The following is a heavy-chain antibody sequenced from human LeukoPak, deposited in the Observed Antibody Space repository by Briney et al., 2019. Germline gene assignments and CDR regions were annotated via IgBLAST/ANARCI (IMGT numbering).Heavy chain of an antibody. CDR1: GYKFTAYN. D-gene: IGHD6-19*01. CDR3: ARVWDASGWSNWFDP. V-gene: IGHV1-2*02. J-gene: IGHJ5*02. Sequence: ASVRVSCKSSGYKFTAYNIHWIRQAPGQGPECMGWVNPDSGDTNCTQNYEGRLTLTRDTSVSTVYMELSSLTSGDTAVYYCARVWDASGWSNWFDPWGQGTLVTVSS. CDR2: VNPDSGDT.